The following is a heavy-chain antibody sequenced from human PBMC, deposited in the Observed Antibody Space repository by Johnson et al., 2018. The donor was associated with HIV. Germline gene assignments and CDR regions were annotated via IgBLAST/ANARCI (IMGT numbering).Heavy chain of an antibody. V-gene: IGHV3-30*02. D-gene: IGHD3-16*01. Sequence: QVQLVESGGGVVQPGRSRRLSCAASGFIFSSYGMHWVRQAPGKGLEWVAFIRYDGSNKYYAESVQGRFNISRDNPKNTLYLQMDSLRIEDTAVYYCAVLATGGRRVGKFGILGQGTIVTVSS. CDR2: IRYDGSNK. CDR1: GFIFSSYG. J-gene: IGHJ3*02. CDR3: AVLATGGRRVGKFGI.